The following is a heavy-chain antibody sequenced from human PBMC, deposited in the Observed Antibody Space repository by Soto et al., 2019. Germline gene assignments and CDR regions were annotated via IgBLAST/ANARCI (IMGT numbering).Heavy chain of an antibody. D-gene: IGHD4-17*01. CDR1: GGSFSGYY. CDR2: INHSGST. J-gene: IGHJ4*02. Sequence: SETLSLTXAVYGGSFSGYYWSWIRQPPGKGLEWIGEINHSGSTNYNPSLKSRVTISVDTSKNQFSLKLSSVTAADTAVYYCARGSPRLRWVRIDYWGQGTLVTVSS. CDR3: ARGSPRLRWVRIDY. V-gene: IGHV4-34*01.